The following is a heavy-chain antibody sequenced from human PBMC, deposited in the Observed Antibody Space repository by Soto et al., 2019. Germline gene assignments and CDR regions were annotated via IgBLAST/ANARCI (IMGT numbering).Heavy chain of an antibody. J-gene: IGHJ4*02. Sequence: QVQLVESGGGVVQPGRSLRLSCAASGFTFSNYGMHWACQAPGEGLEWVAGISSDGSYEYCGDSVKGRFTVPRDNYKQTLNVKMDSLRAEDTDVYYCVKSKDLRECDLKVDYWRQGTVVTVSS. CDR3: VKSKDLRECDLKVDY. D-gene: IGHD2-21*01. CDR2: ISSDGSYE. CDR1: GFTFSNYG. V-gene: IGHV3-30*18.